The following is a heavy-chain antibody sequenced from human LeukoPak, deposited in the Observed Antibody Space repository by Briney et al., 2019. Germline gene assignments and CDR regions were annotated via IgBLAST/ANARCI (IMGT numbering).Heavy chain of an antibody. CDR3: ARVGGLRLLVMDV. Sequence: SGGTLRLSCAASGFTFSSYWMSWIRQPPGKGLEWIGEINHSGSTNYNPSLKSRVTISVDTSKNQFSLKLSSVTAADTAVYYCARVGGLRLLVMDVWGKGTTVTVSS. CDR2: INHSGST. D-gene: IGHD5-12*01. J-gene: IGHJ6*03. CDR1: GFTFSSYW. V-gene: IGHV4-34*01.